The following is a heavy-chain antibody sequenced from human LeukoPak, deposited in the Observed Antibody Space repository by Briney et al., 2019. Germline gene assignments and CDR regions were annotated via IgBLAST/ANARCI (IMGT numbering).Heavy chain of an antibody. D-gene: IGHD2-2*01. CDR2: INHSGST. CDR1: GGSFSGYY. CDR3: ARANVVVPAVDY. Sequence: SETLSLTCAVYGGSFSGYYWSWIRQPPGKGLEWIGEINHSGSTNYNPSLKSRVTISVDTSKNQFSLKLSSATAADTAVYYCARANVVVPAVDYWGQGTLVTVSS. V-gene: IGHV4-34*01. J-gene: IGHJ4*02.